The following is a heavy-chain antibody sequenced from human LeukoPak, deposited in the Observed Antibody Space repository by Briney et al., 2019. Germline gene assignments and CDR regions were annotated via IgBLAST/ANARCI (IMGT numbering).Heavy chain of an antibody. V-gene: IGHV3-48*03. Sequence: GGSLRLSCAASGFTFSSYEMNWVRQAPGKGLEWVSYISSSGSTVYYADSVKGRFTISRDNAKNSLYLQMNSLRAEDTAVYYCARQAKYYDFWSGYYLNEYYYYMDVWGKGTTVTVSS. CDR1: GFTFSSYE. CDR3: ARQAKYYDFWSGYYLNEYYYYMDV. CDR2: ISSSGSTV. D-gene: IGHD3-3*01. J-gene: IGHJ6*03.